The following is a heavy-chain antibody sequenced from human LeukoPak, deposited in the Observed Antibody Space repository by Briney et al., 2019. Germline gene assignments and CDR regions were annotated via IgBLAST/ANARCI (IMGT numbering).Heavy chain of an antibody. J-gene: IGHJ4*02. CDR1: GGSFSGYY. Sequence: SETLSLTCAVYGGSFSGYYWSWIRQPPGKGLEWIGEINHSGSTNYNPSLKSRVTISVDTSKNQFSLKLSSMTAADTAVYYCARGRWLVDYSNSFDYWGQGTLVTVSS. CDR3: ARGRWLVDYSNSFDY. V-gene: IGHV4-34*01. CDR2: INHSGST. D-gene: IGHD4-11*01.